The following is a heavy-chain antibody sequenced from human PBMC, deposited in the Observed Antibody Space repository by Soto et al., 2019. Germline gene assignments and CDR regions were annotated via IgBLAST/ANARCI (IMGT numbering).Heavy chain of an antibody. J-gene: IGHJ4*02. CDR1: GDTFASFG. Sequence: ASVKVSSTASGDTFASFGFSWVRPAPGQGLEWLGWISAYNGNTHYAQKVRDRVTLTTDTSKNTAYMELRSLTSDDTAVYYCARDQESITGRILKYWCQGNRVTVSS. D-gene: IGHD3-10*01. CDR2: ISAYNGNT. CDR3: ARDQESITGRILKY. V-gene: IGHV1-18*04.